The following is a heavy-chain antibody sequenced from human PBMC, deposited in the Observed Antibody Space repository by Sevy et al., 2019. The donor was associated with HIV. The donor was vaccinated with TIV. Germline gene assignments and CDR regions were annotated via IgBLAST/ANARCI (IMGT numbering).Heavy chain of an antibody. D-gene: IGHD3-10*01. CDR3: ARVAHGVPLWPPFDY. CDR1: GYTFTDYY. V-gene: IGHV1-2*02. Sequence: ASVNVSCKASGYTFTDYYIHWVRQAPGQGLEWMGWINPNSGGTNYAQKFQGRVTMTRDTSISTAYMDLSRLRSDEPAIYYCARVAHGVPLWPPFDYWGQGTLVTVSS. CDR2: INPNSGGT. J-gene: IGHJ4*02.